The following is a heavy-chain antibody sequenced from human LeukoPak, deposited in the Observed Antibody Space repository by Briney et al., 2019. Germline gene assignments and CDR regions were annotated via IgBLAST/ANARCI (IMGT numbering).Heavy chain of an antibody. V-gene: IGHV3-23*01. D-gene: IGHD1-26*01. CDR3: AKALYSGSYYDGRPFDY. J-gene: IGHJ4*02. CDR2: ISGSGGST. Sequence: GGSLRLSCAASGFTFSSYAMSWVRQAPGKGLEWVSAISGSGGSTYYADSVKGRFTISRDNSKNTLYLQMNSLRAEDTAVYYYAKALYSGSYYDGRPFDYWGQGTLVTVSS. CDR1: GFTFSSYA.